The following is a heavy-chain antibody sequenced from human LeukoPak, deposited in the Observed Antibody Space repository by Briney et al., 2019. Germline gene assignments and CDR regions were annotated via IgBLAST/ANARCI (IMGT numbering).Heavy chain of an antibody. CDR2: ISGGGGDT. V-gene: IGHV3-23*01. Sequence: HSGGSLRLSCAASGFTFSSYAMNWVRQAPGKGLEWVSTISGGGGDTYYADSVKGRFTISRDDTKNSIYLQMDSLRVDDTAVYFCARDKPGIAAPDVWGKGTTVTVSS. D-gene: IGHD6-13*01. J-gene: IGHJ6*04. CDR3: ARDKPGIAAPDV. CDR1: GFTFSSYA.